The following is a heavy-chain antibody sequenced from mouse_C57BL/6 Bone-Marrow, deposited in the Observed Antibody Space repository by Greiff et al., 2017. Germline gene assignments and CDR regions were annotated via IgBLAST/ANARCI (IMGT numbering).Heavy chain of an antibody. CDR3: ARGGPVWEMDY. Sequence: EVQLQQSGPVLVKPGASVKMSCKASGYTFTDYYMNWVKQNHGKSLEWIGVINPYNDGTSYNQKFKGKATLTVDKSSSTAYMELNRLTSEYSAFYYGARGGPVWEMDYWGQGTSVTVSS. J-gene: IGHJ4*01. D-gene: IGHD2-10*02. CDR1: GYTFTDYY. V-gene: IGHV1-19*01. CDR2: INPYNDGT.